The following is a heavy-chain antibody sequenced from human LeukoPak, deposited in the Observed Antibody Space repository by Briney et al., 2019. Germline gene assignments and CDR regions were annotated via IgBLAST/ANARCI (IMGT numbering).Heavy chain of an antibody. CDR3: ARTYCGGDCFSLD. CDR2: IKNKADSYAT. D-gene: IGHD2-21*02. J-gene: IGHJ4*02. Sequence: PGGSLRLSCAASGFTFSGSAMNWVRQASGKGLEWIGHIKNKADSYATVYAASVKGRFTISRDDAESTAYLQMNSLKSEDTVIYYCARTYCGGDCFSLDWGQGTLVTVSS. CDR1: GFTFSGSA. V-gene: IGHV3-73*01.